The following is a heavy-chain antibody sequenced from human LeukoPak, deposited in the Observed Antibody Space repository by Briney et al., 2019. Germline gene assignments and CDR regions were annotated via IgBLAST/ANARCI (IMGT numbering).Heavy chain of an antibody. Sequence: AASVKVSCKASGYTFTSYGITWVRQAPGQGLEWMGWISVYNGNTNHAQNLQDRVTMTTDTSTSTAYMELRSLRSDDTAVYYCARDEGWFGELSLPTFWGQGTLVTVSS. CDR1: GYTFTSYG. CDR2: ISVYNGNT. J-gene: IGHJ4*02. V-gene: IGHV1-18*01. CDR3: ARDEGWFGELSLPTF. D-gene: IGHD3-10*01.